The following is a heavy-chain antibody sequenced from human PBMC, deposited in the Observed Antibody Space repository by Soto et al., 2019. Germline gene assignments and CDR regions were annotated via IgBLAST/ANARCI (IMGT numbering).Heavy chain of an antibody. CDR3: AKDLDVVMVLSATRGLDV. Sequence: GGSLSLSCVGSGFTFSNFGMHWVRQAPGKGLEWVAGISYDGRSESYVDSVRGRFTLSRDNSKNTLSLQMISLRPEDTGVYYCAKDLDVVMVLSATRGLDVWGQGTTVTVSS. V-gene: IGHV3-30*18. D-gene: IGHD2-15*01. CDR1: GFTFSNFG. J-gene: IGHJ6*02. CDR2: ISYDGRSE.